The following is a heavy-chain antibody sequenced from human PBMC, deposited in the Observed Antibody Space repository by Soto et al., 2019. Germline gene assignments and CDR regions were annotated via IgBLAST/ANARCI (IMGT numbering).Heavy chain of an antibody. CDR2: IYYTGTT. J-gene: IGHJ4*02. Sequence: SETLSLTCTFSCGSVISSFFYWSWVRQPPGQRLEWIGYIYYTGTTNYNPSLASRVAMSVDTSKKQFTLNLRSLTAADTARYYCARLTTSSGWSLFDSWGQGMLVTVSS. D-gene: IGHD6-13*01. CDR1: CGSVISSFFY. CDR3: ARLTTSSGWSLFDS. V-gene: IGHV4-61*01.